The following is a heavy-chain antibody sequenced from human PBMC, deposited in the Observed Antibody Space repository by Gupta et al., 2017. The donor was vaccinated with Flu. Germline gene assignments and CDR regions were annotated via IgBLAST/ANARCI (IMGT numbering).Heavy chain of an antibody. CDR3: TTDPTSDDF. J-gene: IGHJ4*02. V-gene: IGHV3-15*01. CDR2: IKSKADGETK. D-gene: IGHD4-4*01. Sequence: GLEWVGRIKSKADGETKDYTAPVKGRFTISRDDSKNTLYLQMNSLKTEDTAMYYGTTDPTSDDFWGQVTLVTVSS.